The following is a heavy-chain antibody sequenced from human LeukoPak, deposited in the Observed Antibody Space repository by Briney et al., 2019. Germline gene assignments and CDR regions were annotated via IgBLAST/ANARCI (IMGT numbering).Heavy chain of an antibody. CDR1: GELLWGSY. J-gene: IGHJ6*03. Sequence: PSDPLSLLCAVHGELLWGSYLLGLPQPPGKGLVWIGEIHHCDSTSYNPPLKSRLTITLDTSKSQFSLNMSSLTAADTAVYYCTRGILGYDWTDADVRAFHYCYYMDVWGKGTTVTVSS. D-gene: IGHD1-20*01. V-gene: IGHV4-34*01. CDR2: IHHCDST. CDR3: TRGILGYDWTDADVRAFHYCYYMDV.